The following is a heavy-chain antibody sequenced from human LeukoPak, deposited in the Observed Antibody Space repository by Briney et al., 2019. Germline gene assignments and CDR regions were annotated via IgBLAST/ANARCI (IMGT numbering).Heavy chain of an antibody. V-gene: IGHV1-8*01. Sequence: GASVKVSCKASGYTFTSFDINWVRQATGQGLEWLGWMTPNSGQTGYAQKFQGRVTLTRDTSTSTAYMELSSLTSEDTAVYYCARNEYATGWFDHWGQGTLVTVSS. J-gene: IGHJ5*02. CDR3: ARNEYATGWFDH. CDR2: MTPNSGQT. D-gene: IGHD2-2*01. CDR1: GYTFTSFD.